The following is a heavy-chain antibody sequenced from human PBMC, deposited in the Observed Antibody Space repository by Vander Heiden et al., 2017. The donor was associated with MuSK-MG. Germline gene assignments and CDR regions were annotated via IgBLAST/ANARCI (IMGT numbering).Heavy chain of an antibody. CDR3: ARPENSGWYDYFEY. V-gene: IGHV1-69*12. CDR2: VNNVVGKK. J-gene: IGHJ4*02. Sequence: QVQLVQSGPEVKTPGSSVKVSCKASGGTFSNSIIRWVRQAPGHGPGWMGGVNNVVGKKDYARKFEGRVKFTADELTSTVFMELSGLTVDDTAVYFCARPENSGWYDYFEYWGQGTLVTVSS. D-gene: IGHD6-13*01. CDR1: GGTFSNSI.